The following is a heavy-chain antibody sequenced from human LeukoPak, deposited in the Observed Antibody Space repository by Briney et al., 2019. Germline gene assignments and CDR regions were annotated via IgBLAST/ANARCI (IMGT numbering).Heavy chain of an antibody. J-gene: IGHJ2*01. Sequence: SETLSLTCTVSGGFISSYYWSWIRQPPGKGLEWIGYIYYSRTTEYNPSLKSRVTISADTSKNQFSLKLHSVTAADTAVYYCVRRQWELQYFDLWGRGTLVAVSS. V-gene: IGHV4-59*01. CDR3: VRRQWELQYFDL. D-gene: IGHD1-26*01. CDR2: IYYSRTT. CDR1: GGFISSYY.